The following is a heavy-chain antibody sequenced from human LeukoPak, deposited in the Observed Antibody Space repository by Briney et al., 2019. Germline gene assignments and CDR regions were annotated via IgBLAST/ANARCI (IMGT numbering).Heavy chain of an antibody. CDR2: SHGNGDT. D-gene: IGHD3-22*01. CDR1: GGSISSFY. Sequence: KASETLSLTCTVSGGSISSFYWSWIRQPPGMGLEWIGYSHGNGDTNYNPSLKSRVTISVDTSKNRCSLKLTSVTAADTAVYYCARHRAYDSGTYYRWFDPWGPGTLVTVSS. J-gene: IGHJ5*02. CDR3: ARHRAYDSGTYYRWFDP. V-gene: IGHV4-59*08.